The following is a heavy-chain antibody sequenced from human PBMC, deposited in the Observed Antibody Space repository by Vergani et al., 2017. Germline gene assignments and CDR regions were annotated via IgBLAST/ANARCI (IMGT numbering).Heavy chain of an antibody. CDR2: VYWNDDE. Sequence: QITLRESGPTLVKPTQTLTLTCTFPGFSLTTDGEGVGWIRQPPGRALEWLAFVYWNDDERYSPSLKSRVTITKDTSKNEVILTMATMDPVDTATYYCVHRLGYFDWDGAFDVWGPGTMVTVSS. J-gene: IGHJ3*01. CDR1: GFSLTTDGEG. CDR3: VHRLGYFDWDGAFDV. V-gene: IGHV2-5*01. D-gene: IGHD3-9*01.